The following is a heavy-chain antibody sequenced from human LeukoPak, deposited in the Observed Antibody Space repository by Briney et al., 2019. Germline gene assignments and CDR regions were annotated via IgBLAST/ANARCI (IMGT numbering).Heavy chain of an antibody. V-gene: IGHV6-1*01. CDR2: TNYRSTWCN. CDR1: GDSVSSSSAA. J-gene: IGHJ6*02. Sequence: SQTLSLTCVISGDSVSSSSAAWNWIRQSPSRGLEWLGRTNYRSTWCNDYAVSVKSRIIINVDTSKNQFSLHLNSVTPEDSAVYYCARRYCSSSTCRYYFGVDVWGQGTTVTVSS. CDR3: ARRYCSSSTCRYYFGVDV. D-gene: IGHD2-2*01.